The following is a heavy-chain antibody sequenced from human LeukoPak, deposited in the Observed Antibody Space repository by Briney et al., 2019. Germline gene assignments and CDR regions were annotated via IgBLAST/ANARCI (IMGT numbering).Heavy chain of an antibody. CDR1: GFTFSSYS. J-gene: IGHJ4*02. Sequence: GRSLRLSCAASGFTFSSYSMNWVRQAPGKGLEWVSGISWNSGSIGYADSVKGRFTISRDNAKNSLYLQMNSLRAEDTALYYCAKDRGSVIMYYFDYWGQGTLVTVSS. CDR3: AKDRGSVIMYYFDY. CDR2: ISWNSGSI. D-gene: IGHD3-3*01. V-gene: IGHV3-9*01.